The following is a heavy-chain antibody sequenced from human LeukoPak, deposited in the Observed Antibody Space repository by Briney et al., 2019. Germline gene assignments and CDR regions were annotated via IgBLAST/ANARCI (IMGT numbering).Heavy chain of an antibody. V-gene: IGHV3-21*04. J-gene: IGHJ6*02. Sequence: PGGSLTLFCAASGGTFSSDSNSWGRQAPGKGLEWVSSISISSSYIYYADSVKGRFTISRDNAKNSLYLQMNSLRAGDTDEHYCASRTDTFDIVVEHYYFGIDVWGQGTTVTVSS. CDR1: GGTFSSDS. D-gene: IGHD2-15*01. CDR3: ASRTDTFDIVVEHYYFGIDV. CDR2: ISISSSYI.